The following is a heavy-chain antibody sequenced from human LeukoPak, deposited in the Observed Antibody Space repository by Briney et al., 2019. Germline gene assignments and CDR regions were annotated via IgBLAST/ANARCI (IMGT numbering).Heavy chain of an antibody. D-gene: IGHD1-1*01. V-gene: IGHV3-30-3*01. CDR3: ARSKLERRHYYYYGMDV. J-gene: IGHJ6*02. Sequence: GGSLRLSWAASGFTFSSYAMHWVRQAPGKGLEWVAVISYDGSNKYYADSVKGRFTISRDNSKNTLYLQMNSLRAEDTAVYYCARSKLERRHYYYYGMDVWGQGTTVTVSS. CDR1: GFTFSSYA. CDR2: ISYDGSNK.